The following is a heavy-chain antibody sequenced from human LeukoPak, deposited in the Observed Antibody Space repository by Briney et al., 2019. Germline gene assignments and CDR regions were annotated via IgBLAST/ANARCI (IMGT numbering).Heavy chain of an antibody. CDR3: AKDTANYYDSSGP. CDR1: GFTFSSYA. J-gene: IGHJ4*02. D-gene: IGHD3-22*01. V-gene: IGHV3-23*01. Sequence: GGSLRLSCAASGFTFSSYAVSWVRQAPGKGLEWVSAISGSGGSTYYADSVKGRFTISRDNSKNTLYLQMSSLRAEDTAVYYCAKDTANYYDSSGPGGQGTLVTVSS. CDR2: ISGSGGST.